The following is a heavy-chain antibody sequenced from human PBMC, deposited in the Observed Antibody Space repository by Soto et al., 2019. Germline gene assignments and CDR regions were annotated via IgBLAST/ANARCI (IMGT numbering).Heavy chain of an antibody. D-gene: IGHD6-13*01. V-gene: IGHV6-1*01. CDR2: TYYRSKWYN. J-gene: IGHJ5*02. CDR1: GDSVSSNSAA. Sequence: SQTLSRTCVISGDSVSSNSAAWNWIRQSPSRGLEWLVRTYYRSKWYNDYAVSVRSRISINPDTSKNQLSLQLNSVTPEDTAVYYCARGIAAGRGDWLGPWGQGTLVTVSS. CDR3: ARGIAAGRGDWLGP.